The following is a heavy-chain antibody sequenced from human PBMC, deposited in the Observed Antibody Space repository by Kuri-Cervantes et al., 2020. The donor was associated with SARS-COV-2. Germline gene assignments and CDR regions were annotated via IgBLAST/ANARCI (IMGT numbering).Heavy chain of an antibody. CDR1: GFTFSSYE. Sequence: GESLKISCSASGFTFSSYEMHWVRQAPGKGLELVSYISSSGSAIYYAVSVKGRFTISRDNAKNSLYLQMNSLRDEDTAVYYCTTDYVQDYYDSSGYSEYFQHWGQGTLVTVSS. D-gene: IGHD3-22*01. J-gene: IGHJ1*01. CDR3: TTDYVQDYYDSSGYSEYFQH. V-gene: IGHV3-48*03. CDR2: ISSSGSAI.